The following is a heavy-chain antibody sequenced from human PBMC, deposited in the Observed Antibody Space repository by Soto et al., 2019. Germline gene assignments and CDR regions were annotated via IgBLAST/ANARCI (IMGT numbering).Heavy chain of an antibody. D-gene: IGHD4-17*01. Sequence: QVQLVQSGAEVKKPGASVKVSCKASGYTFTGYYMHWVRQAPGQGLEWMGWINPNSGGTNYAQKFQGRVTMTRDTSISRAYMELSRLRSDDTAVYYCAREEGVTTTYYYYGMDVWGQGTTVTVSS. CDR2: INPNSGGT. V-gene: IGHV1-2*02. CDR3: AREEGVTTTYYYYGMDV. J-gene: IGHJ6*02. CDR1: GYTFTGYY.